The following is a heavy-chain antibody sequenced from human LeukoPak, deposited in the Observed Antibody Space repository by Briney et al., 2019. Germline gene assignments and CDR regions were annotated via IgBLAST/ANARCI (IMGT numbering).Heavy chain of an antibody. D-gene: IGHD3-9*01. J-gene: IGHJ4*02. CDR3: ARDDILTGYYIFDY. CDR1: GFTFSSYS. CDR2: ISSSSSYI. Sequence: GGSLRLSCAASGFTFSSYSMNWVRQAPGKGLEWASSISSSSSYIYYADSVKGRFTISRDNAKNSLYLQMNSLRAEDTAVYYCARDDILTGYYIFDYWGQGTLVTVSS. V-gene: IGHV3-21*01.